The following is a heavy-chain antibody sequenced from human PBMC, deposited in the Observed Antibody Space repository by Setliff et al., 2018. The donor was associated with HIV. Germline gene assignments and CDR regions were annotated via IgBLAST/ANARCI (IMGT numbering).Heavy chain of an antibody. CDR1: GGSISSGNYY. Sequence: SETLSLTCTVSGGSISSGNYYWSWIRQPAGKGLEWIGEIDHRGETNYNPSLKSRVILSVDTSKNQFSLSLSSLTAADTALYYCARRRVVARVFDYWGQGTLVTVSS. CDR2: IDHRGET. CDR3: ARRRVVARVFDY. D-gene: IGHD2-15*01. V-gene: IGHV4-61*10. J-gene: IGHJ4*02.